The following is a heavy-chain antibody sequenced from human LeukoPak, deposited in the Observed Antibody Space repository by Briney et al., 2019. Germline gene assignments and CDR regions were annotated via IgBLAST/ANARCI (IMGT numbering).Heavy chain of an antibody. V-gene: IGHV1-2*02. CDR2: INPNSGGT. D-gene: IGHD4-23*01. CDR1: GYTFTGYY. Sequence: ASVKVSCKASGYTFTGYYMHWVRQAPGQGLEWMGWINPNSGGTNYAQKFQGRVTMTRDTSISTAYMELSRLRSDDTAVYYCARDPGTVVSFDFDYWGQGTLVTVSS. CDR3: ARDPGTVVSFDFDY. J-gene: IGHJ4*02.